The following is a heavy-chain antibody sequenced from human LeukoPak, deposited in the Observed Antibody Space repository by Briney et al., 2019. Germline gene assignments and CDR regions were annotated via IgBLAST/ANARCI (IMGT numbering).Heavy chain of an antibody. J-gene: IGHJ4*02. Sequence: GGSLRLSCAASGFIFGAFGIHWVRQAPGKGLEWVAFIRYDGSNEYYADSVKGRFTISRDNSKSTLYLQMNSLRPADTAMYYCAKDRMATINPGVYFDSWGQGTLVTVSS. V-gene: IGHV3-30*02. CDR3: AKDRMATINPGVYFDS. CDR2: IRYDGSNE. D-gene: IGHD5-24*01. CDR1: GFIFGAFG.